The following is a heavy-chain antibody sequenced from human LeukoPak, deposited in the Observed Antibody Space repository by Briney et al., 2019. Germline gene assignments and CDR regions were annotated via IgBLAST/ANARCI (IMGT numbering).Heavy chain of an antibody. D-gene: IGHD3-22*01. CDR1: GFTFSSYA. CDR2: ISASDNTI. J-gene: IGHJ6*02. Sequence: GGSLRLSCAASGFTFSSYAMNWVRQAAGKGLEWVSYISASDNTIYYANSVKGRFTVSRDNAKESMYLQMNSLRAEDTAVYYCARAYDTSDSYFSDSYYYYYYMDVWGQGTTVTVSS. V-gene: IGHV3-48*03. CDR3: ARAYDTSDSYFSDSYYYYYYMDV.